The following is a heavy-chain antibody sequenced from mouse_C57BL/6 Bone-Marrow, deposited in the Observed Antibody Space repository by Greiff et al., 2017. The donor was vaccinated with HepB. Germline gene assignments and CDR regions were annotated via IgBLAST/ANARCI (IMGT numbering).Heavy chain of an antibody. CDR3: ASLYYGNYGAWFAY. D-gene: IGHD2-1*01. J-gene: IGHJ3*01. CDR2: ISYDGSN. Sequence: DVKLQESGPGLVKPSQSLSLTCSVTGYSITSGYYWNWIRQFPGNKLEWMGYISYDGSNNYNPSLKNRISITRDTSKNQFFLKLNSVTTEDTATYYCASLYYGNYGAWFAYWGQGTLVTVSA. V-gene: IGHV3-6*01. CDR1: GYSITSGYY.